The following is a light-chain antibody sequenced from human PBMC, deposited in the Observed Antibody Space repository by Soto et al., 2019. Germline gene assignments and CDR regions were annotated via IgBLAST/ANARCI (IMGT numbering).Light chain of an antibody. Sequence: EIVLTHSPGTLSLSPCERATLSCSASRSVGNNYLAWYQQRPGQAPNLLIYDASSRATGIPDRFSGSGSGTDFTLTITRLEPEDSAMYYCQQYGSSPTTFGQGTKVDIK. CDR1: RSVGNNY. J-gene: IGKJ1*01. V-gene: IGKV3-20*01. CDR3: QQYGSSPTT. CDR2: DAS.